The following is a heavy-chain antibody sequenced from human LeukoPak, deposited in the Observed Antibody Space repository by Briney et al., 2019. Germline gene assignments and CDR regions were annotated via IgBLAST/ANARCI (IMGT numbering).Heavy chain of an antibody. Sequence: GESLKISCKGSGYSFNRYWIGWVRQMPGKGLEWMGTIYPGDSDTRYSPSFQGQVTISADKSINTAYLQWSSLKASDTAVYYCARQPYIEMAVDYWGQGTLVTVSS. CDR1: GYSFNRYW. D-gene: IGHD5-24*01. J-gene: IGHJ4*02. CDR2: IYPGDSDT. CDR3: ARQPYIEMAVDY. V-gene: IGHV5-51*01.